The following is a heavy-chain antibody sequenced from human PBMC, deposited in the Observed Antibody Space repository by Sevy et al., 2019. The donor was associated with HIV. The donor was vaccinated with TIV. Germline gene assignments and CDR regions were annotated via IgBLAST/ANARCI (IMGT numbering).Heavy chain of an antibody. Sequence: GGSLRLSCAGSGFTFSGYGMHWVRQAPGKGLEWVAVISYDGNNRYYADSVEGRFTISRDNSKNTLYLQMDSLRTEDTAVYYCAKSLLYGSSCKPYYYYGMDLWGQGTTVTVSS. V-gene: IGHV3-30*18. CDR1: GFTFSGYG. CDR2: ISYDGNNR. CDR3: AKSLLYGSSCKPYYYYGMDL. J-gene: IGHJ6*02. D-gene: IGHD6-13*01.